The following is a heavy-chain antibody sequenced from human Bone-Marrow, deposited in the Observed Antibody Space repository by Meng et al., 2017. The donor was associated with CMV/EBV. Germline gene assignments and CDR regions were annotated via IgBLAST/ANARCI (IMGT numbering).Heavy chain of an antibody. D-gene: IGHD6-19*01. CDR1: GYTFTGYY. CDR3: ASGCNYYYYGMDV. Sequence: ASVKVSCKASGYTFTGYYMHWVRQAPGQGLEWMGWINHNSGGTNYAQKFQGRVTMTRDTSISTAYMELSRLRSDDTAVYYCASGCNYYYYGMDVWGQGTTVTVSS. CDR2: INHNSGGT. V-gene: IGHV1-2*02. J-gene: IGHJ6*02.